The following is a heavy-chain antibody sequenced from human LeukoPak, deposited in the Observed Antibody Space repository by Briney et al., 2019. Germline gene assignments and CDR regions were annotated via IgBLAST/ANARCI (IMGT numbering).Heavy chain of an antibody. CDR3: ARRRTGLDWIDP. CDR1: GGSISSYY. J-gene: IGHJ5*02. Sequence: SETLSLTCTVSGGSISSYYWSWIRQPPGKGLEWIGYIYYSGSTNYNPSLKSRVTISVDTSKNQFSPKLTSVTAADTAVYYCARRRTGLDWIDPWGQGTLVTVSS. CDR2: IYYSGST. V-gene: IGHV4-59*08.